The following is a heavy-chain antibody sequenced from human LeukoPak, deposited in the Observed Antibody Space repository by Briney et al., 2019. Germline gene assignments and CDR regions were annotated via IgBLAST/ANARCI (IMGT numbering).Heavy chain of an antibody. J-gene: IGHJ4*02. CDR2: IWYDGSNK. V-gene: IGHV3-33*01. Sequence: PGGSLRLSCAASGFTFSSYGMHWVRQAPGKGLEWVAVIWYDGSNKYYADSVKGRFTISRDNSKNTLYLQMNSLRAEDTAVYYCARDNVVAATDYWGQGTLVTVSS. D-gene: IGHD2-2*01. CDR3: ARDNVVAATDY. CDR1: GFTFSSYG.